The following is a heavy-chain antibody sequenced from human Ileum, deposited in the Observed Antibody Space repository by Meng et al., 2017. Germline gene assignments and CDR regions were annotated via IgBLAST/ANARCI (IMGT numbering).Heavy chain of an antibody. CDR1: GVSINRGDHY. J-gene: IGHJ4*02. CDR3: AKATYLGSGYYFDY. V-gene: IGHV4-30-4*01. Sequence: QVQLQESGPGLVKPSPTLSLTCPVSGVSINRGDHYWTWIRQPPGKGPEWMGYIYSSGRTYYTPSLKGRLTISADTSQSTFSLKLNSVTATDTAVYFCAKATYLGSGYYFDYWGQGALVTVSS. CDR2: IYSSGRT. D-gene: IGHD3-10*01.